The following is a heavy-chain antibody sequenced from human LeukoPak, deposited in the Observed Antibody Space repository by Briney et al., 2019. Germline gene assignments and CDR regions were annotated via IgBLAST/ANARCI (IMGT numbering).Heavy chain of an antibody. CDR1: RGTFSSYA. CDR3: ARSGGSGSYYNGEFDY. CDR2: IIPIFGTA. J-gene: IGHJ4*02. V-gene: IGHV1-69*05. D-gene: IGHD3-10*01. Sequence: ASVKVSCKASRGTFSSYAISWVRQAPGQGLEWMGGIIPIFGTANYAQKFQGRVTITTDESTSTAYMEVSSMSSEDRAVYYCARSGGSGSYYNGEFDYWGQGTLVTVSS.